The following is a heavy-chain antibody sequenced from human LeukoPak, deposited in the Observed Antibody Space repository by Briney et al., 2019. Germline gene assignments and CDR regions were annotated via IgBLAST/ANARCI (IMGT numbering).Heavy chain of an antibody. CDR2: INPDSGGT. J-gene: IGHJ4*02. Sequence: GASVKVSCQASAYTFTGYYMNWVRQAPGQGLEWMGWINPDSGGTNYAQKFQGRVTMTRDTSISTAYMEVSRLRSDDTAVYYCAREGSGCYGNFDYWGQGTLVTVSS. V-gene: IGHV1-2*02. CDR1: AYTFTGYY. D-gene: IGHD6-19*01. CDR3: AREGSGCYGNFDY.